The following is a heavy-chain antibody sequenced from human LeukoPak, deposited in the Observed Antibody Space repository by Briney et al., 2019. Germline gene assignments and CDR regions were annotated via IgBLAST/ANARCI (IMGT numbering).Heavy chain of an antibody. CDR2: IYYSGST. V-gene: IGHV4-61*01. D-gene: IGHD2-15*01. Sequence: PSETLSLTCTVSGGSISSSSYYWSWIRQPPGKGLEWIGYIYYSGSTNYNPSLKSRVTISVDTSKNQFSLKLSSVTAADTAVYYCARDSDGWDAFDIWGQGTMVTVSS. CDR1: GGSISSSSYY. J-gene: IGHJ3*02. CDR3: ARDSDGWDAFDI.